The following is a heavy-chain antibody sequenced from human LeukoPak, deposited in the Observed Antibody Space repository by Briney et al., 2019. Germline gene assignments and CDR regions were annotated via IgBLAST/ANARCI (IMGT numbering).Heavy chain of an antibody. CDR2: GHPDGGNT. Sequence: GASVKVSCKTSGYAFSTWEINWGRQGAGQGLEWLGWGHPDGGNTDYAEKVRGRVTMSREASTSTAYMDMSGLRLADTAVYFCARGPRTDPWGQGTLVTVSS. CDR1: GYAFSTWE. CDR3: ARGPRTDP. J-gene: IGHJ5*02. V-gene: IGHV1-8*01.